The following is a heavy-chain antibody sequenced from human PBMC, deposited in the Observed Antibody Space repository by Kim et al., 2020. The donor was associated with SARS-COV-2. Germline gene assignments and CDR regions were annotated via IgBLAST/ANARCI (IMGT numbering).Heavy chain of an antibody. D-gene: IGHD3-10*01. V-gene: IGHV3-30-3*01. CDR2: ISYDGSTE. CDR3: ARYTSGSHSLDF. CDR1: GFILSSHA. Sequence: GGSLRLSCATSGFILSSHAMHWVRQAPGKGLEWVAVISYDGSTEYYTDSVKGRFTISRDNSKNTLYLQMNSLTGEDTAVYYCARYTSGSHSLDFWGPGTLVTVSS. J-gene: IGHJ4*02.